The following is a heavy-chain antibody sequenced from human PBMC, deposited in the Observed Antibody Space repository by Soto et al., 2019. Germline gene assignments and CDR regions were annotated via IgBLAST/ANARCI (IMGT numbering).Heavy chain of an antibody. CDR3: AKKSPGGYCSSTSCRHSYYYYYMDV. V-gene: IGHV4-39*01. Sequence: SETLSLTCAVSGDSISSVSYWWGWIRQPPGKGLEWIGSVFYSGSTYYNPSLKSRVTISVDTSKNQFSLKLSSVTAADTAVYYCAKKSPGGYCSSTSCRHSYYYYYMDVWGKGTTVTVSS. CDR1: GDSISSVSYW. CDR2: VFYSGST. J-gene: IGHJ6*03. D-gene: IGHD2-2*01.